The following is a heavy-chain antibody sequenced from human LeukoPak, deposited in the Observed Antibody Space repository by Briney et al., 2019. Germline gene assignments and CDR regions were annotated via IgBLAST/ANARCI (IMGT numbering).Heavy chain of an antibody. CDR3: ATWGVVVTDAFDI. CDR2: IYYSGST. J-gene: IGHJ3*02. V-gene: IGHV4-59*01. D-gene: IGHD3-22*01. CDR1: GGSISNYY. Sequence: SETLSLTCTVSGGSISNYYWSWIRQPPGKGLEWIGYIYYSGSTNYNPSLRSRVTISVDTSKNQFSLKLSSVTAADTAVYYCATWGVVVTDAFDIWGQGTMVTASS.